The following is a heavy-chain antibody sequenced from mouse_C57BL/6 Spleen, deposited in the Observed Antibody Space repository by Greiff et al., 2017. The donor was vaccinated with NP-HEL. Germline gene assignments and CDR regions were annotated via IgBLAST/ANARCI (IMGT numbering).Heavy chain of an antibody. CDR2: IYPGSGNT. Sequence: QVQLQQSGAELVRPGASVKLSCKASGYTFTDYYINWVKQRPGQGLEWIARIYPGSGNTYYNEKFKGKATLTAEKSSSTAYMQRSSLTSEASAVYFCAYGSSKDYAMDYWGQGTSVTVSS. D-gene: IGHD1-1*01. J-gene: IGHJ4*01. CDR1: GYTFTDYY. CDR3: AYGSSKDYAMDY. V-gene: IGHV1-76*01.